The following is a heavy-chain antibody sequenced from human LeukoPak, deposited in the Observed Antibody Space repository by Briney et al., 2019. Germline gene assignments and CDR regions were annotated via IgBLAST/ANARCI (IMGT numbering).Heavy chain of an antibody. Sequence: GGSLRLSCAASGFTFSSYGMSWVRQAPGKGLEWVSTISGSGGSILYADSVKGRFTISRDNSRNRLHLQMNSLRAEDTAVYYCAKARGFCSSSTCRRDYMDVWGKGTTVTIS. D-gene: IGHD2-2*01. CDR3: AKARGFCSSSTCRRDYMDV. CDR1: GFTFSSYG. J-gene: IGHJ6*03. CDR2: ISGSGGSI. V-gene: IGHV3-23*01.